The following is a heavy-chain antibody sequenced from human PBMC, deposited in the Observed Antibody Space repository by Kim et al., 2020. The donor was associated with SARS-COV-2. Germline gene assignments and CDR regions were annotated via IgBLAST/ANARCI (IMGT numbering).Heavy chain of an antibody. J-gene: IGHJ4*02. CDR3: ARGPSVGATFALDY. V-gene: IGHV4-34*01. D-gene: IGHD1-26*01. Sequence: SETLSLTCAVYGGSFSGYYWSWIRQPPGKGLEWIGEINHSGSTNYNPSLKSRVTISVDTSKNQFSLKLSSVTAADTAVYYCARGPSVGATFALDYWGQGTLVTVSS. CDR2: INHSGST. CDR1: GGSFSGYY.